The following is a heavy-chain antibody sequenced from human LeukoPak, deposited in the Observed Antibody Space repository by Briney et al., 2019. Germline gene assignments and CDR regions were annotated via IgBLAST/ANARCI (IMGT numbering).Heavy chain of an antibody. Sequence: SETLSLTCTVSGGSISSSGYYWGWIRQPPGKGLEWIGNIFYSGSAYYNPSLKSRVTMSVDTSKNQFSLKLSSVTAADTAVYYCAREAFYGDSDYYYYYYMDVWGKGTTVTISS. CDR1: GGSISSSGYY. CDR3: AREAFYGDSDYYYYYYMDV. D-gene: IGHD4-17*01. CDR2: IFYSGSA. J-gene: IGHJ6*03. V-gene: IGHV4-39*07.